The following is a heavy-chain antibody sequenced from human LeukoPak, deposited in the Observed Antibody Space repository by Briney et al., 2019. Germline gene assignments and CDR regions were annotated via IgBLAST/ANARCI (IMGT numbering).Heavy chain of an antibody. CDR1: GYTFTGYY. CDR2: INPNSGGT. D-gene: IGHD3-22*01. Sequence: ASVKVSCKASGYTFTGYYMHWMRQAPGQGLEWMGRINPNSGGTNYAQKFQGRVTMTRDTSISTAYMELSRLRSDDTAVYYCARCSSGYCYFDYWGQGTLVTVSS. CDR3: ARCSSGYCYFDY. J-gene: IGHJ4*02. V-gene: IGHV1-2*06.